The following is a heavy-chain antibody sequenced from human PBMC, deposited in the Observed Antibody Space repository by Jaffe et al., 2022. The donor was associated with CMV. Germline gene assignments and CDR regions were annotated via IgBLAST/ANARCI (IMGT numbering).Heavy chain of an antibody. CDR2: IYPGDSDT. D-gene: IGHD2-2*01. V-gene: IGHV5-51*01. CDR3: ARHEVVPAATSIYYYYYYMDV. CDR1: GYSFTSYW. Sequence: EVQLVQSGAEVKKPGESLKISCKGSGYSFTSYWIGWVRQMPGKGLEWMGIIYPGDSDTRYSPSFQGQVTISADKSISTAYLQWSSLKASDTAMYYCARHEVVPAATSIYYYYYYMDVWGKGTTVTVSS. J-gene: IGHJ6*03.